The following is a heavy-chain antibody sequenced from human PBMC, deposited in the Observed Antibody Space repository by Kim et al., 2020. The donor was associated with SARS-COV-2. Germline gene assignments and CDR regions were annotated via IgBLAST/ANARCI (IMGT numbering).Heavy chain of an antibody. Sequence: GGSLRLSCAASGFTFSSYAMSWVRQAPGKGLEWVSAISGSGGSTYYADSVKGRFTISRDNSKNTLYLQMNSLRAEDTAVYYCAKVDDYVWGSYRSRSAHFGIWGQGTMVTVSS. CDR1: GFTFSSYA. J-gene: IGHJ3*02. D-gene: IGHD3-16*02. CDR3: AKVDDYVWGSYRSRSAHFGI. CDR2: ISGSGGST. V-gene: IGHV3-23*01.